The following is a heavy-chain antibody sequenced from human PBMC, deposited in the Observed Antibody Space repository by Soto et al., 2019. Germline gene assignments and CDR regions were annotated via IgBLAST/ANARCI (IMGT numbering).Heavy chain of an antibody. V-gene: IGHV3-9*01. CDR2: IDRDSATI. J-gene: IGHJ3*02. CDR3: TKGNCGCAFDI. Sequence: EVQLVESGGGVEQPGRSLRLSCAASGFTFDDYAMHWVRQAPGKGLEWVSGIDRDSATIAYAASVTGRFTISRDNAKNELYLQITSLRVEDTAFYDCTKGNCGCAFDIWGQGTMVTVSS. CDR1: GFTFDDYA. D-gene: IGHD7-27*01.